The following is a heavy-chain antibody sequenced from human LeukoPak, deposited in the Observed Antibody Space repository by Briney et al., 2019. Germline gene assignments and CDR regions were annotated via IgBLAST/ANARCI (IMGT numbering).Heavy chain of an antibody. V-gene: IGHV3-30*14. J-gene: IGHJ4*02. CDR1: GFTFSSYA. CDR3: ARDGAGKGPDY. D-gene: IGHD4/OR15-4a*01. Sequence: GGPLRLSCAASGFTFSSYAMHWVRQAPGKGLEWVAVISYDGSNKYYADSVKGRFTISRDNSKNTLYLQMNSLRAEDTAVYYCARDGAGKGPDYWGQGTLVTVSS. CDR2: ISYDGSNK.